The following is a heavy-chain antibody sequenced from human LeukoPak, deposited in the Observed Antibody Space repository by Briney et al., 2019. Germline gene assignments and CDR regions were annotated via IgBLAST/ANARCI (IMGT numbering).Heavy chain of an antibody. Sequence: ASVKVSCKASGGTFSSYAISWVRQAPGQGLEWMGGIIGSSENTDSAQKFQGRVTMTTDTSTSTAYMELRNLRSDDTATYYCARVGRTKVATMVYWGQGTLVTVSS. CDR3: ARVGRTKVATMVY. J-gene: IGHJ4*02. CDR1: GGTFSSYA. CDR2: IIGSSENT. V-gene: IGHV1-18*01. D-gene: IGHD5-12*01.